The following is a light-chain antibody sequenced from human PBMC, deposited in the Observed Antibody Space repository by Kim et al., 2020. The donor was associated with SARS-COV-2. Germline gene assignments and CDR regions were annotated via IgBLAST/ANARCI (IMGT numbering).Light chain of an antibody. CDR2: GAS. CDR1: QDIGSS. Sequence: DVQLTQSPAFLSASLGDRVTITCRASQDIGSSLAWYQQKPGKAPKVLVYGASTLQSGVPSRFGGGGVGTEFTLTISNLQPDDFATYYCQQLSTYPVTFGGGTKVDIK. CDR3: QQLSTYPVT. J-gene: IGKJ4*01. V-gene: IGKV1-9*01.